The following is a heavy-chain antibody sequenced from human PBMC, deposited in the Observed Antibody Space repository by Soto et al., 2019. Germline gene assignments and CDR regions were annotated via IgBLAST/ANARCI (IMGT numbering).Heavy chain of an antibody. J-gene: IGHJ4*02. CDR2: IDPSDSYS. CDR1: GYSFTTYW. D-gene: IGHD6-19*01. CDR3: GRHLKRSSGVCDF. V-gene: IGHV5-10-1*01. Sequence: PAESLKISFQASGYSFTTYWITWVRQVPGKGLEWMGKIDPSDSYSKNSPSFQGHFTISTDNSISTAYLQWSSLKASDTAMYFCGRHLKRSSGVCDFWGQGTLVTVS.